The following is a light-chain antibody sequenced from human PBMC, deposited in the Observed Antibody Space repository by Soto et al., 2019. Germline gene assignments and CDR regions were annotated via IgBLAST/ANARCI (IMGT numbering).Light chain of an antibody. CDR2: GNT. CDR3: QSYDNSLSVRV. V-gene: IGLV1-40*01. CDR1: SSNIGAGYD. J-gene: IGLJ2*01. Sequence: QSVLTQPPSVSGAPGQRVTISCTGSSSNIGAGYDVHWYQQLPGTAPKLLIYGNTNRPSGVPDRFSGSKSGTSASLAITGLQPEDEADYYCQSYDNSLSVRVFGGGTKLTVL.